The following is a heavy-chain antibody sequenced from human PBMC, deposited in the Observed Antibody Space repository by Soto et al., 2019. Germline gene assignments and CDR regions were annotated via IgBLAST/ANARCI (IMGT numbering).Heavy chain of an antibody. CDR3: ARQYCSGGSCYVDY. V-gene: IGHV1-18*01. CDR1: GYTFTSYG. J-gene: IGHJ4*02. CDR2: ISAYNGNT. Sequence: ASVKVSCKASGYTFTSYGISWVRQAPGQGLEWMGWISAYNGNTNYAQKLQGRVTMTTDASTSTAYLELRSLRSDDTAVYYCARQYCSGGSCYVDYWGQGTLVTVSS. D-gene: IGHD2-15*01.